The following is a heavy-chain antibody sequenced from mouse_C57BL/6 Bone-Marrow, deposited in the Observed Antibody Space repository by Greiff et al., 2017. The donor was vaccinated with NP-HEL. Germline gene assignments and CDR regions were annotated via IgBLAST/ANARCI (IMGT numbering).Heavy chain of an antibody. V-gene: IGHV5-6*01. CDR2: ISSGGSYT. Sequence: EVQLQESGGDLVKPGGSLKLSCAASGFTFSSYGMSWVRQTPDKRLEWVATISSGGSYTYCPDSVKGRFTISRDNAKNTLYLQMSSLKSEDTAMYYCARQGVYYGSSYYAMDYWGQGTSVTVSS. CDR1: GFTFSSYG. D-gene: IGHD1-1*01. CDR3: ARQGVYYGSSYYAMDY. J-gene: IGHJ4*01.